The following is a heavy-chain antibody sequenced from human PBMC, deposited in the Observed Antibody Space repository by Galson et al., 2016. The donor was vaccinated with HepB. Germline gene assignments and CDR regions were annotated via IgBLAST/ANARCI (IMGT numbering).Heavy chain of an antibody. V-gene: IGHV1-69*13. CDR3: ARDREWTTVTVTFDF. J-gene: IGHJ4*02. CDR2: FIPIFGSP. D-gene: IGHD4-11*01. CDR1: GGTFSSSA. Sequence: SVKVSCKASGGTFSSSAISWVRQAPGQGLEWMGGFIPIFGSPNYAQEFEGRLTITADVSTNTAYMELTSLRSVDTGVYFCARDREWTTVTVTFDFWGQGTLVTVSS.